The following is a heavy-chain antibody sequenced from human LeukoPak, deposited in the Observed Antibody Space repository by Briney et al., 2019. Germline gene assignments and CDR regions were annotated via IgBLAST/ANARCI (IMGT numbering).Heavy chain of an antibody. V-gene: IGHV4-59*01. Sequence: SETLSLTCTVSGGSISSYYWSWIRQPPGKGLEWIGYIYYSGSTNYNPSLKSRVTISVDTSKNEFSLKLTSVTAADTAVYYCAREANYYGSGSYFEGTFDYRGQGSLVTVSS. J-gene: IGHJ4*02. CDR3: AREANYYGSGSYFEGTFDY. CDR2: IYYSGST. D-gene: IGHD3-10*01. CDR1: GGSISSYY.